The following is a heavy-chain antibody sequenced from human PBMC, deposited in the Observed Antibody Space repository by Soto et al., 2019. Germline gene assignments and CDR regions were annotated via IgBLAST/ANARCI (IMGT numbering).Heavy chain of an antibody. Sequence: ASVKVSCKVSGYSLSVLSMHWVRQAPGKGLEWMGGFDPEDGETIYAQKFQGRVTMTEDTSTDTAYMELSSLRSEDTAVYYCATLMITFGGVIEPIFLYWGQGTLVTVSS. J-gene: IGHJ4*02. D-gene: IGHD3-16*02. CDR1: GYSLSVLS. CDR3: ATLMITFGGVIEPIFLY. CDR2: FDPEDGET. V-gene: IGHV1-24*01.